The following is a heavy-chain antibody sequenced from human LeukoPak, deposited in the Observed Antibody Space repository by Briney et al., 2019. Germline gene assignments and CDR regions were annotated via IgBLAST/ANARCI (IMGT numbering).Heavy chain of an antibody. CDR2: IYYSGST. CDR3: AKHMDYYYYGMDV. Sequence: SETLSLTRTVSGGSISSYYWGWIRQPPGKGLEWIGYIYYSGSTNYNPSLKSRVTISVDTSKNQFSLKLSSVTAADTAVYYCAKHMDYYYYGMDVWGQGTTVTVSS. V-gene: IGHV4-59*08. J-gene: IGHJ6*02. CDR1: GGSISSYY. D-gene: IGHD3-10*01.